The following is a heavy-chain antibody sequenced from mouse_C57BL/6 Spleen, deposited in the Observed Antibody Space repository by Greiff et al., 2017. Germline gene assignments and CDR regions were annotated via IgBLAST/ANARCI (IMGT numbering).Heavy chain of an antibody. CDR2: IDPSDSYT. V-gene: IGHV1-59*01. CDR1: GYTFTSYW. J-gene: IGHJ4*01. CDR3: ARSPGPEWAMDY. D-gene: IGHD1-3*01. Sequence: QVQLQQPGAELVRPGTSVQLSCKASGYTFTSYWMHWVKQRPGQGLEWIGVIDPSDSYTNYNQKFKGKATLTVETSSSTAYMQLSSLTSEDSAVYYCARSPGPEWAMDYWGQGTSVTVSS.